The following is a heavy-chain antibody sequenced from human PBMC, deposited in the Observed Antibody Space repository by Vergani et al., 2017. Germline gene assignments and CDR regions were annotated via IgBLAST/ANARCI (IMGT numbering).Heavy chain of an antibody. D-gene: IGHD6-13*01. V-gene: IGHV4-59*01. J-gene: IGHJ6*03. CDR2: IYYSGST. Sequence: QVQLPESGPGLVKPSETLSLTCTVSGGSISSYYWSWIRQPPGKGLEWIGYIYYSGSTNYNPSLKSRVTISVETSKNQFSLKLSSVTAADTAVYYCARDKVIAAAGTVFMDYYYYMDVWGKGTTVTVSS. CDR1: GGSISSYY. CDR3: ARDKVIAAAGTVFMDYYYYMDV.